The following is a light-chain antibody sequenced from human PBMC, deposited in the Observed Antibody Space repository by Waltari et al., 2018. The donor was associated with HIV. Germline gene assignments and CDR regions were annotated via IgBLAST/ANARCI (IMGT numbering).Light chain of an antibody. CDR2: EVT. J-gene: IGLJ2*01. CDR3: CSYAASRSVV. CDR1: SSDVGHYNL. V-gene: IGLV2-23*02. Sequence: QSALAQPASVSDSPGQSITISCTGTSSDVGHYNLVSWYQQHPGKVPKLIIYEVTKRPSGVSNRFAGSKSGNTASLTISGLQAEDEADYYCCSYAASRSVVFGVGTKLTVL.